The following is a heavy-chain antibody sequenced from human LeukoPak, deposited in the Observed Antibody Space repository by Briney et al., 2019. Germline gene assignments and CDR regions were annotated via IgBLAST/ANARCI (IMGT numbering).Heavy chain of an antibody. D-gene: IGHD1-26*01. CDR3: ARAYPTPSWSYFHRYYFGMDV. CDR1: GGSISSGSYY. CDR2: IYTSGST. V-gene: IGHV4-61*02. J-gene: IGHJ6*02. Sequence: SETLSLTCTVSGGSISSGSYYWSWIRQPAGKGLEWIGRIYTSGSTNYNPSLKSRVTISVDTSKNQFSLKLSSVTAADTAVYYCARAYPTPSWSYFHRYYFGMDVLGQGTTVTVSS.